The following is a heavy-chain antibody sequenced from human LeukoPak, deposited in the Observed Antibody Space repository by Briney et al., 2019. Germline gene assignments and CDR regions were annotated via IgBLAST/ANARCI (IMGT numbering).Heavy chain of an antibody. CDR3: TRLYSSGIVDY. Sequence: GGSLRLSCAASGFTFSGSAMHWVRQASGKGLEWVGRIRSKANSYATAYAASVKGRFTVSRDDSKNTAYLQMNSLKTEDTAVYYCTRLYSSGIVDYWGQGTLVTVSS. V-gene: IGHV3-73*01. D-gene: IGHD6-19*01. J-gene: IGHJ4*02. CDR1: GFTFSGSA. CDR2: IRSKANSYAT.